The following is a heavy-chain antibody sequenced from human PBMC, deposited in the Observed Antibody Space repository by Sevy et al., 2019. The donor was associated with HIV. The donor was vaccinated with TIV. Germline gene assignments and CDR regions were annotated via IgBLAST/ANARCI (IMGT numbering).Heavy chain of an antibody. V-gene: IGHV3-30-3*01. CDR3: ARKGYSFSYAFDV. D-gene: IGHD5-12*01. Sequence: GGCLRLSCAASGFIFSSYVMHWVRQAPGKGLEWVAVISYDGSNKYYADSVKGRFTISRDNSKNTLYLQMDSLRAEDTAVFYCARKGYSFSYAFDVWGQGTMVTVSS. CDR1: GFIFSSYV. CDR2: ISYDGSNK. J-gene: IGHJ3*01.